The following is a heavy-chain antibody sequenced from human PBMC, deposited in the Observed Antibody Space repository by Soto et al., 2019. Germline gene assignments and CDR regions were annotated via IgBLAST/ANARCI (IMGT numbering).Heavy chain of an antibody. CDR2: IYSGGDT. J-gene: IGHJ4*02. CDR3: AREANYDFWSGYFDS. D-gene: IGHD3-3*01. V-gene: IGHV3-53*01. Sequence: EVQLVESGGGLTQPAGSLRLSCAASGFTVSNDYMNWVRQAPGKGLEWVSVIYSGGDTYYAGSVQGRFTISRDNSKTTVYLQMNGLIVEDTAVYYCAREANYDFWSGYFDSCGQGALVTVSS. CDR1: GFTVSNDY.